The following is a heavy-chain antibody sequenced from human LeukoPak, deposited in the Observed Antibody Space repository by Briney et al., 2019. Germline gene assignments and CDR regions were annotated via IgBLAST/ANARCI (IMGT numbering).Heavy chain of an antibody. D-gene: IGHD6-6*01. Sequence: GGSLRLSCTASGFTFSTYSMNWVRLAPGKGLEWVSSISISSSYIYYADSVKGRFTISRDNAKNSLYLQMNSLRAEDTAVYYCARDRTSTWSSYAFDIWGQGTMVTVSS. J-gene: IGHJ3*02. CDR1: GFTFSTYS. CDR2: ISISSSYI. CDR3: ARDRTSTWSSYAFDI. V-gene: IGHV3-21*01.